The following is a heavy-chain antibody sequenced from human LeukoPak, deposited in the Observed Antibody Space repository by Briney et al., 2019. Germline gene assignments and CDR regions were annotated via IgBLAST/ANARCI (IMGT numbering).Heavy chain of an antibody. D-gene: IGHD3-3*01. CDR3: AKGGSYYDFWSGYLGDLGYFDY. CDR2: ISGSGGST. CDR1: GFTFSSYA. Sequence: GGSLRLSCAASGFTFSSYAMSWVRQAPGKGLEWVSAISGSGGSTHYADSVKGRFTISRDNSKNTLYLQMNSLRAEDTAVYYCAKGGSYYDFWSGYLGDLGYFDYWGQGTLVTVSS. J-gene: IGHJ4*02. V-gene: IGHV3-23*01.